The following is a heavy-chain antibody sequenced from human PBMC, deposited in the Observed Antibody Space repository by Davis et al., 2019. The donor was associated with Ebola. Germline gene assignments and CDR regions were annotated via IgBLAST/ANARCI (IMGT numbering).Heavy chain of an antibody. Sequence: AASVKVSCKASGYTFTSYGNSWVRQAPGQGLEWMGWISAQNGNTNYAQKFHGRVTMTTDTSTSTAYLDLRSLRSDDTAAYYCARDLGLKRFQLRGGFYFDSWGQGTLVTVSS. CDR2: ISAQNGNT. J-gene: IGHJ4*02. CDR3: ARDLGLKRFQLRGGFYFDS. CDR1: GYTFTSYG. D-gene: IGHD3-16*01. V-gene: IGHV1-18*01.